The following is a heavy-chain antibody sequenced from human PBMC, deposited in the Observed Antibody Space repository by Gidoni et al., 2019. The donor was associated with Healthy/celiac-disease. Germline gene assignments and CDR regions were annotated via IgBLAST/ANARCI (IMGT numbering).Heavy chain of an antibody. J-gene: IGHJ4*02. D-gene: IGHD3-22*01. CDR3: ARVLDYYDSSGYFDY. Sequence: EVQLVESGGGLIQPGGSLRLSCAASGFTVSSNYMSWVRQAPGKGLEWVSVIYSGGNTYYADSVKCRFTISRDNSKNTLYLQMNSLRAEDTAVYYCARVLDYYDSSGYFDYWGQGTLVTVSS. V-gene: IGHV3-53*01. CDR2: IYSGGNT. CDR1: GFTVSSNY.